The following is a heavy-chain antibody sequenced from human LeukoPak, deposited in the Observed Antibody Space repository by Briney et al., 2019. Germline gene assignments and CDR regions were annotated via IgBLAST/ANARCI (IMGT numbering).Heavy chain of an antibody. CDR3: ARSYSSSWYPEDYFDY. J-gene: IGHJ4*02. D-gene: IGHD6-13*01. CDR1: GYTFTSYG. V-gene: IGHV1-18*01. Sequence: ASVKVSCKASGYTFTSYGISWVRQAPGQGLEWVGWISAYNGNTNYAQKLQGRVTMTTDTSTSTAYMELRSLRSDDTAVYYCARSYSSSWYPEDYFDYWGQGTLVTVSS. CDR2: ISAYNGNT.